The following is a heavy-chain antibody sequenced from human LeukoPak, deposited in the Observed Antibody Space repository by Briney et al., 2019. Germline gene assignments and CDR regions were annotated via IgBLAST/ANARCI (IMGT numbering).Heavy chain of an antibody. CDR2: INHSGST. CDR3: ARGRAGYYYYYGMDV. J-gene: IGHJ6*02. Sequence: PSETLSLTCAVYGGSFSGYYWSWIRQPPGKGLEWIGEINHSGSTNYNPSLKGRVTISVDTSKNQFSLKLSSVTAADTAVYYCARGRAGYYYYYGMDVWGQGTTVTVSS. CDR1: GGSFSGYY. V-gene: IGHV4-34*01. D-gene: IGHD3-10*01.